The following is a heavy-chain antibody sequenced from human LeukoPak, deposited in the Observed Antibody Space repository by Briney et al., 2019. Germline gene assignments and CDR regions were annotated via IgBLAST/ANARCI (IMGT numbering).Heavy chain of an antibody. CDR1: GYTFIAYY. V-gene: IGHV1-2*02. Sequence: ASVKVSCNASGYTFIAYYIHWVRQAPGQGLEWMGWLNPSSGGTLSAQKFQGRVTMSRDTSISTAYMELSELRSDDTAVYYCAAQKDPRPFDHWGQGTLISVSS. CDR2: LNPSSGGT. CDR3: AAQKDPRPFDH. J-gene: IGHJ4*02.